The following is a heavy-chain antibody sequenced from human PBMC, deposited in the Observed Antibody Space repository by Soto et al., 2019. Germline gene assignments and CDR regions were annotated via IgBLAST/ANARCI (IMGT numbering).Heavy chain of an antibody. CDR3: AGDTTCGGENAFDI. J-gene: IGHJ3*02. CDR2: ISGSGGNT. Sequence: GGSLRLSCAASGFTFSSYAMSWVRQAPGKGLEWVSAISGSGGNTYYADSEKGRFTISRDNSKNTLYLQMNSLRAEAAAVYSCAGDTTCGGENAFDIWGQGTMVTVSS. V-gene: IGHV3-23*01. CDR1: GFTFSSYA. D-gene: IGHD3-16*01.